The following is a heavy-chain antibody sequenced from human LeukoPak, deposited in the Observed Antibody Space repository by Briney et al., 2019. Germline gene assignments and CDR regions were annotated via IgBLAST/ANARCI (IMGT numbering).Heavy chain of an antibody. CDR2: SDPEDGET. CDR1: GYTLTELS. J-gene: IGHJ3*02. V-gene: IGHV1-24*01. D-gene: IGHD6-19*01. Sequence: ASVKVSCKVSGYTLTELSMHWVRQAPGKGLEWMGGSDPEDGETIYAQKFQGRVTMTEDTSTDTAYMELSSLRSEDTAVYYCATAGLLWQWLVRGRDAFDIWGQGTMVTVSS. CDR3: ATAGLLWQWLVRGRDAFDI.